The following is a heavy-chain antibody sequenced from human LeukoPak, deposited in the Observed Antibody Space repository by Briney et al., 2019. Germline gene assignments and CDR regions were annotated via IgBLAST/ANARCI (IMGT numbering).Heavy chain of an antibody. CDR3: ARDPGHCSGGSCYPTGWFDP. CDR1: GGSISSGGYS. D-gene: IGHD2-15*01. Sequence: SETLSLTCAVSGGSISSGGYSWSWIRQPPGKGLEWIGYIYHSGSTYYNPSLKSRVTISVDRSKNQFSLKLSSVTAADTAVYYCARDPGHCSGGSCYPTGWFDPWGQGTLVTVSS. CDR2: IYHSGST. V-gene: IGHV4-30-2*01. J-gene: IGHJ5*02.